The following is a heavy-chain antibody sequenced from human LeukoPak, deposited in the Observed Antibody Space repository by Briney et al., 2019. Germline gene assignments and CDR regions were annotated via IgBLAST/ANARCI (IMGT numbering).Heavy chain of an antibody. D-gene: IGHD2-2*01. CDR1: GFTFSTYW. CDR3: AARYCSSTSCHTFDY. Sequence: GGSLRLSCAASGFTFSTYWMSWVRQAPGKGLEWVANIKEDGSEKYYVDSVKGRFTISRDNAKNSLYLQMNSLRAEDTAVYYCAARYCSSTSCHTFDYWGQGTLVTVSS. CDR2: IKEDGSEK. J-gene: IGHJ4*02. V-gene: IGHV3-7*01.